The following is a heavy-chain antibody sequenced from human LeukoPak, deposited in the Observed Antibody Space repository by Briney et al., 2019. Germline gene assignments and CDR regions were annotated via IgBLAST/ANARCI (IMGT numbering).Heavy chain of an antibody. CDR1: GYTFTSYD. D-gene: IGHD2-15*01. J-gene: IGHJ5*02. CDR3: ARGQCSRTPGYCSGGSCFVYWFDP. V-gene: IGHV1-8*01. Sequence: ASVKVSCKASGYTFTSYDINWVRQATGHGLERMGWMNTNSGNTGYAHKIHGRVTMRRNTSIRTAYMELSRLRFEGTAVYYCARGQCSRTPGYCSGGSCFVYWFDPWGQGTVVTVSS. CDR2: MNTNSGNT.